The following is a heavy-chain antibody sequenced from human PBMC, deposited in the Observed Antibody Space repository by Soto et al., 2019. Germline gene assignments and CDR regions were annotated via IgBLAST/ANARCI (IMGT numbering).Heavy chain of an antibody. CDR1: GFSLSSSGVG. CDR3: ARLMVAGITYYLEP. J-gene: IGHJ5*02. V-gene: IGHV2-5*02. CDR2: IYCDDDK. Sequence: QITLKESGPTLVKPTQTLTLTCTFSGFSLSSSGVGVGWIRQPPGKALEWLTFIYCDDDKRSSPSLKSRLTIADVTTKHHVVLTLANIDPVDTATYYCARLMVAGITYYLEPWGQATLLSVSS. D-gene: IGHD3-10*01.